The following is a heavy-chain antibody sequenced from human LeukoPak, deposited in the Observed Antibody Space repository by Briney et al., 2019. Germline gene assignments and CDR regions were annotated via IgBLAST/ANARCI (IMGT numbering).Heavy chain of an antibody. CDR2: ISASGGST. Sequence: PGRSLRLSCAASGFTFSSFATSWVRQAPGKGLEWVSGISASGGSTYYADSVKGRFTISRDNSKNTLYLQMNSLRAEDTAVYYCAKGFYDNSASGVFDIWGQGTMVTVSS. J-gene: IGHJ3*02. CDR1: GFTFSSFA. D-gene: IGHD3-22*01. CDR3: AKGFYDNSASGVFDI. V-gene: IGHV3-23*01.